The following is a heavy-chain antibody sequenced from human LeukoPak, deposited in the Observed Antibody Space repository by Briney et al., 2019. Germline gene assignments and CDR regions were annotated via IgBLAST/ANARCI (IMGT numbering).Heavy chain of an antibody. CDR2: IYENDEK. CDR1: GFSFSSGGVG. D-gene: IGHD2-15*01. V-gene: IGHV2-5*01. CDR3: AHRHRGVASDI. Sequence: SGPTLVNPTQTLTLTCTFSGFSFSSGGVGVGWIRQPPGGALEWLGVIYENDEKLYSSSLKNRLSITKDPSKNRVVLTIANMAPVDTATYYCAHRHRGVASDIWGQGTMVTVSS. J-gene: IGHJ3*02.